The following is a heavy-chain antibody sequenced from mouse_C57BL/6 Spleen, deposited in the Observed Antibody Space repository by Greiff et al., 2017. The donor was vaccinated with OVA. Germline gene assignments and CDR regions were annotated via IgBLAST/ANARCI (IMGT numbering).Heavy chain of an antibody. CDR3: AKNLYGSSPYYFDY. D-gene: IGHD1-1*01. J-gene: IGHJ2*01. V-gene: IGHV2-5*01. Sequence: VKLMESGLGLVQPSQSLSITCTVSGFSLTSYGVHWVRQSPGKGLEWLGVIWRGGSTDYNAAFMSRLSITKDNSKSQVFFKMNSLQADDTAIYYCAKNLYGSSPYYFDYWGQGTTLTVSS. CDR2: IWRGGST. CDR1: GFSLTSYG.